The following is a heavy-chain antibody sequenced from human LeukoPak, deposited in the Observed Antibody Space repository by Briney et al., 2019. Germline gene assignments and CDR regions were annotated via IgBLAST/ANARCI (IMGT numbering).Heavy chain of an antibody. V-gene: IGHV3-7*01. CDR3: AKAVSVIAAAGGGLDH. D-gene: IGHD6-13*01. Sequence: GGSLRLSCAASGFTFSNYWMGWVRQAPGKGLEWVANIKQDGSEKRYVDPVKGRFAISRDNAKNSLYLQMNGLRAEDTAVYYCAKAVSVIAAAGGGLDHWGQGTLVTVSS. J-gene: IGHJ4*02. CDR2: IKQDGSEK. CDR1: GFTFSNYW.